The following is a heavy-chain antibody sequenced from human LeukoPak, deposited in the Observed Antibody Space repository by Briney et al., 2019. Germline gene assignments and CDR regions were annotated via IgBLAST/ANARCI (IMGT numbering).Heavy chain of an antibody. Sequence: PSETLSLTCAIYGGSFSGHYWSWIRQPPGKGLEWIGEIIHSGVTNYNPSLKSRVTISVDTSENQFSLKLTSVTAADTAVYYCARAFYCSGASCSSAHFYYYMDVWGKGTTVTVSS. V-gene: IGHV4-34*12. CDR1: GGSFSGHY. CDR3: ARAFYCSGASCSSAHFYYYMDV. D-gene: IGHD2-15*01. J-gene: IGHJ6*03. CDR2: IIHSGVT.